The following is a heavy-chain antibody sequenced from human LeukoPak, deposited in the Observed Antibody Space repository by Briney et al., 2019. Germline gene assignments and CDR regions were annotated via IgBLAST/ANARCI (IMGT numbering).Heavy chain of an antibody. D-gene: IGHD3-3*01. CDR2: MVPMIAIA. V-gene: IGHV1-69*02. CDR1: GRTLITHF. Sequence: ASVKVSCKASGRTLITHFISWVRQAPGQGLEWVGRMVPMIAIANYAQKFQGRVTITADKSTNTAYMDMNHVRLEDTAVYYCARHSSRGQYYAFDFWGQGALVPVSP. J-gene: IGHJ4*02. CDR3: ARHSSRGQYYAFDF.